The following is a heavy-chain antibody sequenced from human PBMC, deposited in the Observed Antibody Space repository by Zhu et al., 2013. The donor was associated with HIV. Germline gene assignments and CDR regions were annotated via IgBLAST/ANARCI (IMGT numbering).Heavy chain of an antibody. J-gene: IGHJ4*02. CDR3: ARGAGITTFLDS. CDR2: VNHSGST. D-gene: IGHD4-4*01. CDR1: WVLQWLL. V-gene: IGHV4-34*02. Sequence: QVQLNMGXRSVEAFGDPLPSPALSMWVLQWLLLELDPPAPRKGLEWIGEVNHSGSTDYNPSLKSRISISVDTSKNQFSLKVTSVTAADTGIYYCARGAGITTFLDSWGLGTLVTVSS.